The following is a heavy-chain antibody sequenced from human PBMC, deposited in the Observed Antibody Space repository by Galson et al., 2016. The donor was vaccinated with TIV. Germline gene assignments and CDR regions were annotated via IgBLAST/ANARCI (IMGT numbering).Heavy chain of an antibody. V-gene: IGHV1-18*04. CDR1: GYTFANYG. J-gene: IGHJ6*02. Sequence: SVKVSCKASGYTFANYGFSWVRQAPGQGLEWMGWISGYDGNTNYAQKFQGRVTMTTDTSTSIAYMELRSLRSDDTAVYYCARDRGSMTMILVVNYYYGMDVWGQGTTVTVSS. CDR2: ISGYDGNT. D-gene: IGHD3-22*01. CDR3: ARDRGSMTMILVVNYYYGMDV.